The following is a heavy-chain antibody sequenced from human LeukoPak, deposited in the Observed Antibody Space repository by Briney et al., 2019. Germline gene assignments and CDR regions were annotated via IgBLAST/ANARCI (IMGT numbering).Heavy chain of an antibody. J-gene: IGHJ4*02. D-gene: IGHD3-22*01. CDR2: ISSSGSTI. CDR3: ARDYYDSSGYYYFDY. V-gene: IGHV3-11*01. CDR1: GFTFSDYY. Sequence: PGGSLRLSCAASGFTFSDYYMSWLRQAPGKGLEWVSYISSSGSTIYYADSVKGRFTISRDNAKNSLYLQMNSLRAEDTAVYYCARDYYDSSGYYYFDYWGQGTLVTVSS.